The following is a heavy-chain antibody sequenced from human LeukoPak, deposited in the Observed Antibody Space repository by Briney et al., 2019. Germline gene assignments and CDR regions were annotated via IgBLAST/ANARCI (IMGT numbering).Heavy chain of an antibody. Sequence: SGGSLRLSCAASGFTFSSHWMAWVRQAPGKGLEWVSIIYSSGSTYYADSVQGRFIISRDNPKNMVYLQMNTLRAEDTAVYYCAKVTYGSGTYGAFDYWGQGTLVTVSS. CDR1: GFTFSSHW. V-gene: IGHV3-53*01. CDR3: AKVTYGSGTYGAFDY. D-gene: IGHD3-10*01. CDR2: IYSSGST. J-gene: IGHJ4*02.